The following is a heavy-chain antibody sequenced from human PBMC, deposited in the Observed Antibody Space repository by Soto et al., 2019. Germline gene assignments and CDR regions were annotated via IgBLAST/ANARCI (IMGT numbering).Heavy chain of an antibody. Sequence: TSETLSLTCTVSGGSISSYYWSWIRQPPGKGLEWIGYIYYSGSTNYNPSLKSRVTISVDTSKNQFSLKLSSVTAADTAVYYCARDGDYGDYYYYGMDVWGQGTTVTVSS. CDR1: GGSISSYY. CDR2: IYYSGST. J-gene: IGHJ6*02. V-gene: IGHV4-59*01. D-gene: IGHD4-17*01. CDR3: ARDGDYGDYYYYGMDV.